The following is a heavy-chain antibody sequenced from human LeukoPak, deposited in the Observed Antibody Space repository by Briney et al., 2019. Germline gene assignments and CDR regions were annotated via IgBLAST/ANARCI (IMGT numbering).Heavy chain of an antibody. CDR2: IYHSGST. CDR1: GGSISSGGYS. Sequence: SETLSLTCAVSGGSISSGGYSWSWIRQPPGKGLEWIGYIYHSGSTNYNPSLKSRVTISVDTSKNQFSLKLSSVTAADTAVYYCARSLRRQYCTNGVCSNSGYWGQGTLVTVSS. CDR3: ARSLRRQYCTNGVCSNSGY. J-gene: IGHJ4*02. V-gene: IGHV4-30-2*01. D-gene: IGHD2-8*01.